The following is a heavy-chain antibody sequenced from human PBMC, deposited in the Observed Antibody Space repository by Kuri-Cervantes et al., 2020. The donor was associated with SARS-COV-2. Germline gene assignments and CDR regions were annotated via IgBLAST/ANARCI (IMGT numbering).Heavy chain of an antibody. CDR2: ISGSGSYI. J-gene: IGHJ4*02. Sequence: GESLKISCVGTGFTFSGYTMNWVRQAPGKALQWVSSISGSGSYIYYADSVKGRFTVSRDSAKNSLYLQMNSLRAEDTAVYYCARDRSGIAAAGILFNYWGQGTLVTVSS. D-gene: IGHD6-13*01. CDR1: GFTFSGYT. V-gene: IGHV3-21*04. CDR3: ARDRSGIAAAGILFNY.